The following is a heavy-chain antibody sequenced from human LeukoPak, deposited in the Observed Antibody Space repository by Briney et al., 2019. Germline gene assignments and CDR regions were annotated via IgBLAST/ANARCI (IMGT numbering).Heavy chain of an antibody. V-gene: IGHV3-74*01. CDR3: ARALSDAPTLGYCSGVSCYTAY. CDR1: GFTFSSYW. Sequence: GGSLRLSCAASGFTFSSYWMHWVRQAPGKGLVWVSRINTDGSSTSYADSVKGRFTISRDNAKNSLYLQMNSLRAEDTAVYYCARALSDAPTLGYCSGVSCYTAYWGQGTLVTVSS. CDR2: INTDGSST. J-gene: IGHJ4*02. D-gene: IGHD2-2*02.